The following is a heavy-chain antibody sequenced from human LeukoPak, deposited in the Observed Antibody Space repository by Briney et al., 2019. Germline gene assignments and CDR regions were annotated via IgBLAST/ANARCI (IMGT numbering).Heavy chain of an antibody. J-gene: IGHJ3*02. Sequence: GRSLRLSCAASGFTFEDYAMHWVRQAPGKGLEWVSGISWNSGSIGYADSVKGRFTISRDNAKNSLYLQMNSLRAEDMALYYCAKGLRRRYYYDSSGPHDAFDIWGQGTMVTVSS. CDR2: ISWNSGSI. CDR1: GFTFEDYA. V-gene: IGHV3-9*03. CDR3: AKGLRRRYYYDSSGPHDAFDI. D-gene: IGHD3-22*01.